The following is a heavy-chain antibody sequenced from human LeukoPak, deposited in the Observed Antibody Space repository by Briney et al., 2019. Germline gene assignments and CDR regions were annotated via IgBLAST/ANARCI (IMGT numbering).Heavy chain of an antibody. CDR1: GGSISSYY. J-gene: IGHJ3*02. Sequence: PSETLSLTCTVSGGSISSYYWSWIRQPPGKGLEWIGYLSKSGNTNYSPSLKSRVTIFGDTSKNQFFLKLSSVTAADTAVYYCARARYVNNFYAFDIWGQGTLVTVSS. CDR2: LSKSGNT. V-gene: IGHV4-59*01. D-gene: IGHD1-1*01. CDR3: ARARYVNNFYAFDI.